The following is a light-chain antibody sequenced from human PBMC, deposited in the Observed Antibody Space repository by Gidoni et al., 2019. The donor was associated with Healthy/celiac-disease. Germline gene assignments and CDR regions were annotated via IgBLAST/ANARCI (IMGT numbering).Light chain of an antibody. CDR1: QDISNY. V-gene: IGKV1-33*01. CDR3: QQYDNLPIT. Sequence: IQMTQSPSSLSASVGDRVTIPCQASQDISNYLNWYQQKPGKAPKLLIYDASKLETGVPSRFSGSGSGTDFTFTISSLQPEDIATYYCQQYDNLPITFGQGTRLEIK. CDR2: DAS. J-gene: IGKJ5*01.